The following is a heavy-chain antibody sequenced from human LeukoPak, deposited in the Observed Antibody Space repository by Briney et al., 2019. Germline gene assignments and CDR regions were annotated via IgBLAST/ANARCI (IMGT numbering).Heavy chain of an antibody. CDR2: ISSSSSYI. CDR1: GFTFSSYS. J-gene: IGHJ4*02. D-gene: IGHD1-7*01. Sequence: PGGSLRLSCAASGFTFSSYSMNWVRQAPGKGLEWVSSISSSSSYIYYADSVKGRFTISRDNAKNSLYLQMNSLRVEDTAVCYCARAHNWKYGTFDYWGQGTLVTVSS. CDR3: ARAHNWKYGTFDY. V-gene: IGHV3-21*01.